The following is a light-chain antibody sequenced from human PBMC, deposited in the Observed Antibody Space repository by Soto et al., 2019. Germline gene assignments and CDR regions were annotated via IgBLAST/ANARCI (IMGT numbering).Light chain of an antibody. J-gene: IGKJ1*01. V-gene: IGKV1-5*01. Sequence: DIQMTQSPSTLSTSLGDRVTITCRASQRISSWLAWYQQKPGKAPKLLIYDASTLESGVPSRFSGSGSGTEFTLSISSLQPDDFATYYCQQYNTYPWTFGQGTKVEIK. CDR2: DAS. CDR1: QRISSW. CDR3: QQYNTYPWT.